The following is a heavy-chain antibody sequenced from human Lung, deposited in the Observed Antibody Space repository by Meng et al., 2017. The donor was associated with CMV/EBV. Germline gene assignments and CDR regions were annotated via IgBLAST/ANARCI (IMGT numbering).Heavy chain of an antibody. Sequence: ASVKVSCKASGYTFTDYRMHWVRQAPGQGLEWMGWISPNNGDTNYAQKFQGRVTMTRDTSINTAYMELNRLTYDDTAVYYCASKMYYDFWSAYRGTWGVDPFNIWGQGTLVTVSS. V-gene: IGHV1-2*02. CDR2: ISPNNGDT. D-gene: IGHD3-3*01. CDR3: ASKMYYDFWSAYRGTWGVDPFNI. J-gene: IGHJ3*02. CDR1: GYTFTDYR.